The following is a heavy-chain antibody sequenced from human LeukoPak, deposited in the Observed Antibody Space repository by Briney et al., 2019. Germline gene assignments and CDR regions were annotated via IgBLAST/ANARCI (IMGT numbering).Heavy chain of an antibody. J-gene: IGHJ3*02. CDR1: GGSFSVYY. Sequence: SETLSLTCAVYGGSFSVYYWSWIRQPPGKGLEWIGEIIHSGSTNYNPSLKSRVTISVDTSKNQFSLKLSSVTAADTAVYYCASTPSITMVRGVIPADAFDIWGQGTMVTVSS. D-gene: IGHD3-10*01. V-gene: IGHV4-34*12. CDR3: ASTPSITMVRGVIPADAFDI. CDR2: IIHSGST.